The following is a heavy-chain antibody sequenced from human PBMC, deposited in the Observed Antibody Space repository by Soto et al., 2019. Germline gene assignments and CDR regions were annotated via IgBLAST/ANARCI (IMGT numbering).Heavy chain of an antibody. CDR1: GYTFTSYG. Sequence: QVQLVQSGAEVKKPGASVKVSCKASGYTFTSYGISWVRQAPGQGLEWMGWISAYNGNTNYAQKLQGRVTRTTDTSTSTAYMELRSLRSDDTAVYYCARYQLRYFDPLGWLSSGMDVWGQGTTVTVSS. V-gene: IGHV1-18*01. CDR3: ARYQLRYFDPLGWLSSGMDV. J-gene: IGHJ6*02. CDR2: ISAYNGNT. D-gene: IGHD3-9*01.